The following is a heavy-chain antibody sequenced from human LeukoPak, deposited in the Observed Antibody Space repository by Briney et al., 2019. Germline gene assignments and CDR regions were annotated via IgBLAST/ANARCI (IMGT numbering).Heavy chain of an antibody. D-gene: IGHD3-10*01. V-gene: IGHV4-34*01. CDR3: ARHGGYYFDY. Sequence: PSETLSLTCAVYGGSFSGHYWSWIRQPPGKGLEWIGQIHHSVGTSYNPSLRSRVTISGDTSKNQFSLKLSSVTAADTAVYYCARHGGYYFDYWGQGTLVTVSS. CDR1: GGSFSGHY. CDR2: IHHSVGT. J-gene: IGHJ4*02.